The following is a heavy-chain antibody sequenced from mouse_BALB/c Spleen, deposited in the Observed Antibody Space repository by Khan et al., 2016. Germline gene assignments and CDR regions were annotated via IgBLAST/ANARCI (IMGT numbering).Heavy chain of an antibody. CDR2: IDPYDSET. Sequence: QIQLVQSGAELVRPGASVKLSCKASGYTFTSYWMNWVKQRPEQGLEWIGRIDPYDSETHYNQKFKDTAILTVDKYSSTAYMQLSSLTSEDSAVYYCARGGLRLYFDYWGQGTTLTVSS. CDR3: ARGGLRLYFDY. J-gene: IGHJ2*01. CDR1: GYTFTSYW. D-gene: IGHD2-2*01. V-gene: IGHV1-52*01.